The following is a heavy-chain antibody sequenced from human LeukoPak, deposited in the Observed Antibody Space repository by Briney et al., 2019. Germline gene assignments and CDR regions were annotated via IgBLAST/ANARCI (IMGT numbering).Heavy chain of an antibody. Sequence: QPGGSLRLSCAASGFTFSSYWMHWVRQAPGKGLEWVSAISGYGGSTSYADSVKGRFTISRDNSKNTLYLQMNSLRAEDTAVYYCAKGPIAVAGKFDYWGQGTLVTVSS. D-gene: IGHD6-19*01. CDR2: ISGYGGST. CDR3: AKGPIAVAGKFDY. J-gene: IGHJ4*02. V-gene: IGHV3-23*01. CDR1: GFTFSSYW.